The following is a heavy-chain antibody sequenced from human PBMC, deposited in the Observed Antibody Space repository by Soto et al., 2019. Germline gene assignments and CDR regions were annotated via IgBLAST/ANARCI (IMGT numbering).Heavy chain of an antibody. Sequence: PSETLSLTCTVSGDCISRGGYYYCWIRQHPGKGLEWIGYIYYSGSTYYNPSLKSRVTISVDTSKNQFSLKLSSVTAADTAVYYCAREFRGVGATLGEYYFDYWGQGTLVTVSS. V-gene: IGHV4-31*02. D-gene: IGHD1-26*01. CDR3: AREFRGVGATLGEYYFDY. CDR1: GDCISRGGYY. CDR2: IYYSGST. J-gene: IGHJ4*02.